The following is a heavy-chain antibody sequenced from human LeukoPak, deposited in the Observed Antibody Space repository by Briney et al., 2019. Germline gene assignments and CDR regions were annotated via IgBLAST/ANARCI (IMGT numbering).Heavy chain of an antibody. CDR2: IYTSGST. CDR3: ARWEPVFDAFDI. V-gene: IGHV4-61*02. D-gene: IGHD1-26*01. Sequence: PSQTLSLTCTVSGGSISSGSYYWSWIRQPAGKGLEWIGRIYTSGSTNYNPSLKSRVTISVDTSKNQFSLKLSSVTAADTAVYYCARWEPVFDAFDIWGQGTMVTVSS. CDR1: GGSISSGSYY. J-gene: IGHJ3*02.